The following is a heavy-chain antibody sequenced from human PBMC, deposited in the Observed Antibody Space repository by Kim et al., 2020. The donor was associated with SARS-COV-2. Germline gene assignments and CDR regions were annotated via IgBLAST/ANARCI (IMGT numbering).Heavy chain of an antibody. D-gene: IGHD6-19*01. CDR3: AEISSGSSGWFEYFQH. CDR2: IRGSGEST. CDR1: GFTFNIYA. V-gene: IGHV3-23*01. Sequence: GGSLRLSCAASGFTFNIYAMSWVRQAPGKGLEWVSGIRGSGESTTYADSAKGRFTISRDNYKNTLYLQMDRLRVDDTALYYCAEISSGSSGWFEYFQHWGQGTLVTVSS. J-gene: IGHJ1*01.